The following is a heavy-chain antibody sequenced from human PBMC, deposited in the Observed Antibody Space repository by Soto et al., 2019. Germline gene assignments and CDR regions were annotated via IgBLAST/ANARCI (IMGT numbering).Heavy chain of an antibody. CDR1: GGSISGFY. D-gene: IGHD3-10*01. J-gene: IGHJ4*02. CDR3: ARETRWSGFFDY. CDR2: IHHSGNT. Sequence: SETLSLTCTVSGGSISGFYWSWIRQPPGKGLEWIAYIHHSGNTDYSPSLKSRVTISVDTSKNQFSLTLSSVTAADTAVYYCARETRWSGFFDYWGQGTVVT. V-gene: IGHV4-59*01.